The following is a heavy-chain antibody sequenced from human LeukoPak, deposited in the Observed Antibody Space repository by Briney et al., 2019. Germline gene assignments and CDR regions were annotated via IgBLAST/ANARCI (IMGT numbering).Heavy chain of an antibody. D-gene: IGHD2-2*01. CDR1: GFTFSSYS. J-gene: IGHJ6*03. Sequence: GGSLRLSCAASGFTFSSYSMNWVRQAPGKGLEWVSYISSSSSTIYYADSVKGRFTISRDNAKNSLYLQMNSLRAEDTAVYYCARAIVVVPAAHLHYMDVWGKGTTVTVSS. CDR2: ISSSSSTI. CDR3: ARAIVVVPAAHLHYMDV. V-gene: IGHV3-48*01.